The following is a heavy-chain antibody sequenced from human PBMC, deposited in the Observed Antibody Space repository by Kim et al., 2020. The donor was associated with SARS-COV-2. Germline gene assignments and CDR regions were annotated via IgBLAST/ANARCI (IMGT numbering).Heavy chain of an antibody. V-gene: IGHV1-24*01. CDR1: GYTLTELS. J-gene: IGHJ5*02. D-gene: IGHD6-6*01. Sequence: ASVKVSCKVSGYTLTELSMHWVRQAPGKGLEWMGGFDPEDGETIYAQKFQGRVTMTEDTSTDTAYMELSSLRSEDTAVYYCATVHKQLPGFDPWGQGTLVTVSS. CDR2: FDPEDGET. CDR3: ATVHKQLPGFDP.